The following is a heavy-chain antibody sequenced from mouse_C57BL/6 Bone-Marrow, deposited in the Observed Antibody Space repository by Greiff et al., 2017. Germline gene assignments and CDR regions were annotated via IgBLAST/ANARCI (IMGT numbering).Heavy chain of an antibody. CDR3: TTSVVDRYYFCY. Sequence: EVQLQESGAELVRPGASVKLSCTASGFNFKDDCMHWVKQRPDKGLEWIGRIDPENGDTEYASKFQGKATISADTASNTAYLQLSSLTSEDTAVYYCTTSVVDRYYFCYWGQGATLTVYS. V-gene: IGHV14-4*01. J-gene: IGHJ2*01. D-gene: IGHD1-1*01. CDR2: IDPENGDT. CDR1: GFNFKDDC.